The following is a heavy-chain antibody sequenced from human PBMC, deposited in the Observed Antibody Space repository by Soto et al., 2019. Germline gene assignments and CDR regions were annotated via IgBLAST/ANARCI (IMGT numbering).Heavy chain of an antibody. CDR2: IYYSGST. CDR3: ARWWSGSRQGFDP. D-gene: IGHD3-3*01. J-gene: IGHJ5*02. Sequence: QVQLQESGPGLVKPSQTLSLTCTVSGGSISSGDYYWSWIRQDPGKGLEWIGYIYYSGSTYYNPSLKSRVTISVDTSQNQFSLKLSSVTAADTAVYYCARWWSGSRQGFDPWGQGTLVTVSS. CDR1: GGSISSGDYY. V-gene: IGHV4-31*03.